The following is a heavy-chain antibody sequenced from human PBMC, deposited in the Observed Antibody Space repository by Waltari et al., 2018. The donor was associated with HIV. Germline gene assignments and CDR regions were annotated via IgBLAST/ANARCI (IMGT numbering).Heavy chain of an antibody. V-gene: IGHV3-33*01. CDR3: GRDKGWEPHY. Sequence: QVQLVETGGGVVRPGRYLRISCVASGFSFSGFGMHWFRQAPGKGGEWHENIWYDCSNICHAGSVRCRFAISRDSSNNTLYLQMDSLSDEDWAIYYCGRDKGWEPHYWGQGTLVTVSS. CDR1: GFSFSGFG. CDR2: IWYDCSNI. J-gene: IGHJ4*02. D-gene: IGHD1-26*01.